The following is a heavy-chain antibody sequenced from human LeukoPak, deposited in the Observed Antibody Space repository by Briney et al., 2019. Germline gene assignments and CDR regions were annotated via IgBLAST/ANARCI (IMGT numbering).Heavy chain of an antibody. Sequence: GGSLRLSCAASGFTLSTYSMNWVRQAPGKGLEWVSYISGGSSNTFYADSVKGRFTISRDNAKNSLYLQMNSLRAEDTAVYYCARDDTVTAHFDYWGQGTLVTVSS. CDR1: GFTLSTYS. CDR3: ARDDTVTAHFDY. CDR2: ISGGSSNT. J-gene: IGHJ4*02. D-gene: IGHD4-11*01. V-gene: IGHV3-48*01.